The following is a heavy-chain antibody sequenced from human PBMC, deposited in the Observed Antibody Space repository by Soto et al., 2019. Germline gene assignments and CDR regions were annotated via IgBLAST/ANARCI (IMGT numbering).Heavy chain of an antibody. CDR1: GFTFSSYD. V-gene: IGHV3-23*01. D-gene: IGHD3-22*01. J-gene: IGHJ4*02. CDR3: AKDAPGSGYLSDY. Sequence: PGGSLRLSCAASGFTFSSYDMSWVRQAPGKGLEWVSTISGSGGGGGATYGDSVKGRFTISRDNSKNTLYLQLSSLTIEDTAVYYCAKDAPGSGYLSDYWGQGTLATVSS. CDR2: ISGSGGGGGA.